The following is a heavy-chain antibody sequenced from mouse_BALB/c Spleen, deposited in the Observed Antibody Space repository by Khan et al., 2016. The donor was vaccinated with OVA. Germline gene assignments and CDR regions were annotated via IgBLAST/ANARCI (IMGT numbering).Heavy chain of an antibody. CDR3: TRKEDRYDGDFDY. J-gene: IGHJ2*01. Sequence: VQLKQSGPELVKPGASVKIPCKASGYTFTDYNMDWVKQSHGKSLEWIGDINPNNGGTIYNQKFKGKATLTVDKSSNTAYMELRILTSEDTAVYYCTRKEDRYDGDFDYWGQGTTLTVSS. D-gene: IGHD2-14*01. V-gene: IGHV1-18*01. CDR1: GYTFTDYN. CDR2: INPNNGGT.